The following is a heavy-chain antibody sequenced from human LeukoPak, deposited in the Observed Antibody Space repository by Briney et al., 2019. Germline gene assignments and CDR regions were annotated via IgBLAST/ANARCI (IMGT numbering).Heavy chain of an antibody. CDR1: GFTFGSFW. CDR3: ARGTSGGYFDY. CDR2: INSDGFST. Sequence: GGSLRLSCAASGFTFGSFWIHWVRQVPGKGLVWVSRINSDGFSTSYADSVKGRFTISRDNAKNTLYLQTNSLRAEDTAVYYCARGTSGGYFDYWGQGTLVTVSS. D-gene: IGHD1-26*01. V-gene: IGHV3-74*01. J-gene: IGHJ4*02.